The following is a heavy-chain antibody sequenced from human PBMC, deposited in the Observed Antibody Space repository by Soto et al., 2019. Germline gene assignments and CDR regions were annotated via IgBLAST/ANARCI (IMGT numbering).Heavy chain of an antibody. Sequence: GGSLRLSCAASGFTFSSYGMHWVRQAPGKGLEWVAVIWYDGSNKYYADSVKGRFTISRDNSKNTLYLQMNSLRAEDTAVYYCARDRRTVRRAPYWFDPWGQGTLVTVSS. J-gene: IGHJ5*02. V-gene: IGHV3-33*01. D-gene: IGHD4-4*01. CDR3: ARDRRTVRRAPYWFDP. CDR1: GFTFSSYG. CDR2: IWYDGSNK.